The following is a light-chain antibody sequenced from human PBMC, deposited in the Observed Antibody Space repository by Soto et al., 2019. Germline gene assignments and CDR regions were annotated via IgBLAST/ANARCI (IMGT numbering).Light chain of an antibody. Sequence: DIQMTQSPSTLSASVGDRVTITCRASQSISSWLAWYQQKPGKAPKLLIYDASSLESGVPSRFSGSGSGTEFTLTISSLQPDDFAPYYCQQYNSYSLTFGGGPKVEIK. CDR1: QSISSW. V-gene: IGKV1-5*01. CDR2: DAS. CDR3: QQYNSYSLT. J-gene: IGKJ4*01.